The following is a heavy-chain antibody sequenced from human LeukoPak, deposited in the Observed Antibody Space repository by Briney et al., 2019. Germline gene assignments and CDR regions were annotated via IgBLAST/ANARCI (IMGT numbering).Heavy chain of an antibody. D-gene: IGHD3-22*01. CDR2: IYYGGNT. V-gene: IGHV4-61*01. J-gene: IGHJ4*02. CDR1: GDSVSSSNYY. CDR3: ARLTMRSGIYFVY. Sequence: PSETLSLTCAVSGDSVSSSNYYWSWIRQPPGKGLEWIGYIYYGGNTNYNPSLQSRVTISVDTSKSQFSLKLSSVTAAGTAVYYCARLTMRSGIYFVYWGQGTLVTVSS.